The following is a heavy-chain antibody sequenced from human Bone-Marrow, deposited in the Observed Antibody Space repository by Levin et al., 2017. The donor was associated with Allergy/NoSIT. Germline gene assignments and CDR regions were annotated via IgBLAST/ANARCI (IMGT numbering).Heavy chain of an antibody. J-gene: IGHJ3*02. V-gene: IGHV3-21*01. D-gene: IGHD2-15*01. Sequence: PGGSLRLSCAASGFTFSSYSMNWVRQAPGKGLEWVSSISSSSSYIYYADSVKGRFTISRDNAKNSLYLQMNSLRAEDTAVYYCARARDIVVVVAATDAFDIWGQGTMVTVSS. CDR3: ARARDIVVVVAATDAFDI. CDR2: ISSSSSYI. CDR1: GFTFSSYS.